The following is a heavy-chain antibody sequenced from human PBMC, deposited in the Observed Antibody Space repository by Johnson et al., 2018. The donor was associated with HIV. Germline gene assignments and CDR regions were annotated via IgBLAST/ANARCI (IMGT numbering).Heavy chain of an antibody. V-gene: IGHV3-NL1*01. D-gene: IGHD4-17*01. J-gene: IGHJ3*02. CDR3: AKEGSRGTVTQAPDAFDI. Sequence: MQLVESGGGVVQPGRSLRLSCAASGFTFSTYAMHWVRQAPGKGLEWVSVIYSGGSTYYADSVKGRFTISRDKSKNTLYLQMNSLRVEDTAVYYCAKEGSRGTVTQAPDAFDIWGQGTVVTVSS. CDR2: IYSGGST. CDR1: GFTFSTYA.